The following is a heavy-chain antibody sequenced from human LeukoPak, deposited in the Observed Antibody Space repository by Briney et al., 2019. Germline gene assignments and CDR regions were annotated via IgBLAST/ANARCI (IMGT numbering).Heavy chain of an antibody. CDR3: ARDQGWCSSISCYRKYYYGMDV. CDR2: IYSGGST. Sequence: PGGSLRLSCAASGFTVSSNYMSWVRQAPGKGLEWVSVIYSGGSTYYADSVKGRFTISRDNSKNTLYLQMNSLRAEDTAVYYCARDQGWCSSISCYRKYYYGMDVWGQGTTVTVSS. J-gene: IGHJ6*02. D-gene: IGHD2-2*01. V-gene: IGHV3-66*01. CDR1: GFTVSSNY.